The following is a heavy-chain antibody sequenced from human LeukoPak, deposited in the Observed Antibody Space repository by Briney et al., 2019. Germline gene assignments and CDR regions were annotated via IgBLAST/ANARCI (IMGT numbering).Heavy chain of an antibody. CDR2: IYPGDSDT. CDR3: ARHGCSSTSCYTPYYYYYMDV. D-gene: IGHD2-2*02. Sequence: GESLQISCKGSGYSFTSYWIGWVRQLPGKGLEWMGIIYPGDSDTRYSPSFQGQVTISADKSISTAYLQWSSLKASDTAMYYCARHGCSSTSCYTPYYYYYMDVWGKGTTVTVSS. V-gene: IGHV5-51*01. J-gene: IGHJ6*03. CDR1: GYSFTSYW.